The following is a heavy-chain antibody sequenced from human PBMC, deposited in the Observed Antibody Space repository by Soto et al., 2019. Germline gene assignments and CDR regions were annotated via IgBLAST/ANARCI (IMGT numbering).Heavy chain of an antibody. V-gene: IGHV4-34*01. Sequence: SETLSLTCAVYGGSFSGYYWSWIRQPPGKGLEWIGEINHSGSTNYNPSLKSRDTISVDTSKNQFSLKLSSVTAADTALYYCARGQRFSDWFDPWGQGTLVTAPQ. D-gene: IGHD3-3*01. CDR3: ARGQRFSDWFDP. J-gene: IGHJ5*02. CDR1: GGSFSGYY. CDR2: INHSGST.